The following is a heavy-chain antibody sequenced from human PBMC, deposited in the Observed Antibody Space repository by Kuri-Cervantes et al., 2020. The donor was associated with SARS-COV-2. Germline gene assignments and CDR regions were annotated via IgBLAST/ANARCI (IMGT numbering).Heavy chain of an antibody. D-gene: IGHD3-22*01. CDR2: ISAYNGNT. CDR3: ARVGDYYDSSGYYLY. CDR1: GYTFTSYG. J-gene: IGHJ4*02. Sequence: ASVKVSCKASGYTFTSYGISWVRQAPGQGLEWMGWISAYNGNTNYAQKLQGRVTMTTDTSTSTAHMELRSLRSDDTAVYYCARVGDYYDSSGYYLYWGQGTLVTVSS. V-gene: IGHV1-18*01.